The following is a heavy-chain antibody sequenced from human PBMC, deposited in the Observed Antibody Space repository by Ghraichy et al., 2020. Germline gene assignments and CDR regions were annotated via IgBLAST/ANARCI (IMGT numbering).Heavy chain of an antibody. Sequence: GSLRLSCAASGFTFSSYSMNWVRQAPGKGLEWVSSISSSSSYIYYADSVKGRFTISRDNAKNSLYLQMNSLRAEDTAVYYCARERGELQDWYFDLWGRGTLVTVSS. CDR2: ISSSSSYI. CDR1: GFTFSSYS. J-gene: IGHJ2*01. V-gene: IGHV3-21*01. CDR3: ARERGELQDWYFDL. D-gene: IGHD1-26*01.